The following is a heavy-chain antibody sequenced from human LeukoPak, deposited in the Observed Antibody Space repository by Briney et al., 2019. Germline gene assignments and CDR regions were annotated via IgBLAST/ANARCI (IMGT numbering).Heavy chain of an antibody. CDR1: GFTFSSYG. Sequence: GGSLRLSCAASGFTFSSYGMHWVRQAPGKGLEWVAVISYDGGNKYYADSVKGRFTISRDNSKNTLYLQMNSLRAEDTAVYYCAKGYGDYYDSSGYYYFDYWGQGTLVTVSS. CDR2: ISYDGGNK. D-gene: IGHD3-22*01. V-gene: IGHV3-30*18. CDR3: AKGYGDYYDSSGYYYFDY. J-gene: IGHJ4*02.